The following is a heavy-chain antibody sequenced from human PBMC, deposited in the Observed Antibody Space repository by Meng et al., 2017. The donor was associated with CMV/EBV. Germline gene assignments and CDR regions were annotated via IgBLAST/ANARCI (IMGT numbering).Heavy chain of an antibody. Sequence: ASVKVSCKASGYTFTSYDINWVRQATGQGLEWMGWMNPNSGNTGYAQKFQGGVTMTRNTSISTAYMELSSLRSEDTAVYYCARAPGWFGKRGMDVWGQGTTVTVSS. D-gene: IGHD3-10*01. CDR1: GYTFTSYD. CDR2: MNPNSGNT. J-gene: IGHJ6*02. V-gene: IGHV1-8*01. CDR3: ARAPGWFGKRGMDV.